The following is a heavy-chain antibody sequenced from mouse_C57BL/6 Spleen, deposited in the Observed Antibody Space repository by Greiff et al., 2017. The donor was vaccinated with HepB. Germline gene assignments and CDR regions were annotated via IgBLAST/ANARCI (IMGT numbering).Heavy chain of an antibody. V-gene: IGHV1-39*01. Sequence: EVQVVESGPELVKPGASVTISCKASGYSFTDYNMNWVKQSNGKGLEWIGVINPNYGTTSYNQKFKGKATLTVDQSSSTAYMQLNSLTSEDSAVYYCARCDYGSSWAMDYWGQGTSVTVSS. CDR3: ARCDYGSSWAMDY. D-gene: IGHD1-1*01. CDR2: INPNYGTT. CDR1: GYSFTDYN. J-gene: IGHJ4*01.